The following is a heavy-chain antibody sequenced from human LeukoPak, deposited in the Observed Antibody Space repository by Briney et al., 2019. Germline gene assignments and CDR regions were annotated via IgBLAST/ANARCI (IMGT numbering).Heavy chain of an antibody. V-gene: IGHV3-23*01. J-gene: IGHJ3*02. Sequence: GGSLRLSCAASGFTFSSYAMSWVRQAPGKGLEWVSAISGSGGSTYYADSVKGRFTISRDNSKNTLYLQMNSLRAEDTAVYYCAKDPQPYGSGRYDAFDIWGQGTMVTVSS. CDR1: GFTFSSYA. CDR2: ISGSGGST. D-gene: IGHD3-10*01. CDR3: AKDPQPYGSGRYDAFDI.